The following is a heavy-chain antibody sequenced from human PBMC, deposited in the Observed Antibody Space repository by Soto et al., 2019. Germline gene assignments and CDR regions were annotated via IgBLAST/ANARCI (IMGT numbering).Heavy chain of an antibody. J-gene: IGHJ6*02. CDR3: ARVSGIYYYGMDV. CDR1: GGSFSGYY. D-gene: IGHD3-10*01. Sequence: QVQLQQWGAGLLKPSETLSLTCAVYGGSFSGYYWSWIRQPPGKGLEWMGEINHSGSTNYNPSLKSRVTISVDTSKTQFSLKLSSVTAADTAVYYCARVSGIYYYGMDVWVQGTTVTVSS. V-gene: IGHV4-34*01. CDR2: INHSGST.